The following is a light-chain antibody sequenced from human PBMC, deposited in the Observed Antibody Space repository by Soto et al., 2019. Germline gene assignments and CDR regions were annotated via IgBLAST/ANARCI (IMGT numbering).Light chain of an antibody. CDR2: ADN. CDR1: NSNIGADYG. J-gene: IGLJ3*02. V-gene: IGLV1-40*01. Sequence: QSVLTQPPSVYGAPGQRVTISCTGTNSNIGADYGVQWYQQFPGTDPKLLIYADNIRPSGVPDRFSGSKSATSASLAITGLQPDDEADYYCQSYDRSLVGLVFGAGTKLTVL. CDR3: QSYDRSLVGLV.